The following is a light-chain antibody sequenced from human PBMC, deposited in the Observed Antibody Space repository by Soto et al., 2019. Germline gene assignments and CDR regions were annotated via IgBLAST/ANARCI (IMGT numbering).Light chain of an antibody. V-gene: IGKV1-12*01. CDR1: QVISTW. CDR3: QQANSFPST. Sequence: DIQMTQSPSSVSASVGDRVTITCRASQVISTWLAWYQQKPGQAHKLLIYAASVLESGVPSRFSGSGSGTDFTLTISSVQPEYFATYRCQQANSFPSTFGQGTRLEIK. J-gene: IGKJ5*01. CDR2: AAS.